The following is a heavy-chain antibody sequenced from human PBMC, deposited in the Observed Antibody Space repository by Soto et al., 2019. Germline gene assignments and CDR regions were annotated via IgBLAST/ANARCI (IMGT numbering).Heavy chain of an antibody. CDR1: GGSFSGYY. J-gene: IGHJ4*02. V-gene: IGHV4-34*01. D-gene: IGHD2-2*01. CDR2: INHSGST. CDR3: TQTSMQKDFDY. Sequence: QVQLQQWGAGLLKPSETLSLTCAVYGGSFSGYYWSWIRQPPGKGLEWIGEINHSGSTNYNPSLKSRVTISVDTSKNQFSLKLSSVTAADTAVYYCTQTSMQKDFDYWGQGTLVTVSS.